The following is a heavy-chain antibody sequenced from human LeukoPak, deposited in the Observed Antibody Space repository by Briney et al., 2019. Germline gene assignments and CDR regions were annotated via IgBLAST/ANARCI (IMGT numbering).Heavy chain of an antibody. CDR3: AKFPPRRYQLLLEGYFDY. Sequence: GGSLRLSCAASGFTFSTYGMHWVRQAPGKGLEWVAAIWYDGSLKYHADSVKGRFTISRDNSKNTLYLQMNSLRAEDSAVYYCAKFPPRRYQLLLEGYFDYWGQGTLVTVSS. CDR2: IWYDGSLK. J-gene: IGHJ4*02. CDR1: GFTFSTYG. D-gene: IGHD2-2*01. V-gene: IGHV3-33*06.